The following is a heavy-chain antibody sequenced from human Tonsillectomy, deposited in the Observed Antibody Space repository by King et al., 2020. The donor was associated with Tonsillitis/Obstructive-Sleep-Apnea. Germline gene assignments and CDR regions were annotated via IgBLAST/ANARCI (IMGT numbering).Heavy chain of an antibody. Sequence: VQLVESGAEVKKPGESLRISCKGSGYSFTSYWISWVRQMPGKGLEWMGRIDPSDSYTNYSPSFQGHVTISADKSISTAYLQWSSLKASDTAMYYCARQVAARTSNYYYYYYMDVWGKGTTVTVSS. D-gene: IGHD6-6*01. J-gene: IGHJ6*03. CDR3: ARQVAARTSNYYYYYYMDV. CDR2: IDPSDSYT. V-gene: IGHV5-10-1*01. CDR1: GYSFTSYW.